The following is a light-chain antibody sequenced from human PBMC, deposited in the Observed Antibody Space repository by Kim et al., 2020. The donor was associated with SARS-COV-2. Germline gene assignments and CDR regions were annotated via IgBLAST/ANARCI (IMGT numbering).Light chain of an antibody. CDR2: WAS. J-gene: IGKJ4*01. CDR1: QSVLYSSDNKNY. CDR3: QQYYSAPVS. V-gene: IGKV4-1*01. Sequence: DIVMTQSPDSLAVSLGERATINCKSSQSVLYSSDNKNYLAWYQQKPGQTPKLLIYWASTRESGVPDRFSGSGSGTDYTLTISSLQAEDVAVYYCQQYYSAPVSFGGGTKLEI.